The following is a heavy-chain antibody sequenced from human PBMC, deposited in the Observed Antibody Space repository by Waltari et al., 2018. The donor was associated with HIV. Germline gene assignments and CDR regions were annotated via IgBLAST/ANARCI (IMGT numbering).Heavy chain of an antibody. CDR3: ASEGYSSGWSRDY. D-gene: IGHD6-19*01. V-gene: IGHV3-7*01. CDR2: INQDGSDK. Sequence: EVQLVESGGGLVQPGGSLRLSCAASGFTFSSYWMSWVRQAPGKGLEWVANINQDGSDKYYVDSVKGRITISRDNGKNSLYLQMNSLRAEDTAVYYCASEGYSSGWSRDYWGQGTLVTVSS. CDR1: GFTFSSYW. J-gene: IGHJ4*02.